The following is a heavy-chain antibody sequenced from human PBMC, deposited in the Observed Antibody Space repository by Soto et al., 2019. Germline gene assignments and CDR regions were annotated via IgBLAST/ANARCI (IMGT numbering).Heavy chain of an antibody. CDR3: ARDEGYCSGGSCYYYYYGMDV. CDR1: GYSFTNFH. Sequence: ASVKVSCKASGYSFTNFHIHWVRQAPGQGLEWMGWISAYNGNTNYAQKLQGRVTMTTDTSTSTAYMELRSLRSDDTAVYYCARDEGYCSGGSCYYYYYGMDVWGQGITVTVSS. CDR2: ISAYNGNT. D-gene: IGHD2-15*01. J-gene: IGHJ6*02. V-gene: IGHV1-18*01.